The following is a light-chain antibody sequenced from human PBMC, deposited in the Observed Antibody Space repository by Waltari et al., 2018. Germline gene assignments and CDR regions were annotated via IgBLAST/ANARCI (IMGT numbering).Light chain of an antibody. Sequence: EIVMTQSPATLSVSPGERVTLSCRASQYVSGKLAWYQQKPGLAPRLLISGASTRATGVQARFSGSGSGTEFTLTISSLQSEDFAVYYCQQYNDWPGLTFGGGTRVEIK. V-gene: IGKV3D-15*01. CDR2: GAS. CDR3: QQYNDWPGLT. J-gene: IGKJ4*01. CDR1: QYVSGK.